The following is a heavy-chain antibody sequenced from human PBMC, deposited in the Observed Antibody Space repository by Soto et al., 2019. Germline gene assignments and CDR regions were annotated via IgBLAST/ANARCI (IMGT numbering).Heavy chain of an antibody. CDR3: ARGTFYYYDSSGSLTWFDP. V-gene: IGHV4-4*02. Sequence: SETLSLTCVVSGGSISSTNWWTWVRQPPGKRLEWIGEIYHNGSPTYSPSLRGRATISVDKSNNQFSLRLRSVTAADTAVYYCARGTFYYYDSSGSLTWFDPWGQGTLVTVSS. CDR2: IYHNGSP. D-gene: IGHD3-22*01. J-gene: IGHJ5*02. CDR1: GGSISSTNW.